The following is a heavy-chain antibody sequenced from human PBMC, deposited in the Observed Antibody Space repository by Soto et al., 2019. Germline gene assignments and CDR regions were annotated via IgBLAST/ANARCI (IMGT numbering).Heavy chain of an antibody. CDR2: INPSNVKA. J-gene: IGHJ4*02. Sequence: QVYLVQSGTEMKRPGASVKVSCQASGYPFTAYHMHWVRQAPGQGPVWMGMINPSNVKAKYAENFQDRITLTRDTSTNSVYMELSALRSEDTAIYFCTRMSTSFDFWGQGTLVSVSS. CDR1: GYPFTAYH. V-gene: IGHV1-46*03. CDR3: TRMSTSFDF.